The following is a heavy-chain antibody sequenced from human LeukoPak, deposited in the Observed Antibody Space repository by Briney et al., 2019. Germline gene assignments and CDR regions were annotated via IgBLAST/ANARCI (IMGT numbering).Heavy chain of an antibody. CDR2: IYPGDSDT. J-gene: IGHJ5*02. D-gene: IGHD2-21*01. CDR3: ARADCNVVSWFDP. V-gene: IGHV5-51*01. CDR1: GYSFTSYW. Sequence: GESLKISCKDSGYSFTSYWIAWVRQMPGKGLEWMGIIYPGDSDTRYSPSFQGQVTISADKSISTAYLQWSSLKASDTAMYYCARADCNVVSWFDPWGQGTLVTVSS.